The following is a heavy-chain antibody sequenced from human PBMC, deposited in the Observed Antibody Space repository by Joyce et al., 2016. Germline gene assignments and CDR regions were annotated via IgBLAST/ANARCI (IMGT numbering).Heavy chain of an antibody. CDR2: IMPMSGAA. CDR3: AREDVDVVLLPAEIIGWLDP. J-gene: IGHJ5*02. V-gene: IGHV1-69*01. Sequence: QVHLVQSGAEVKKPGSSVKVSCKASGGTFSSHSINWVRQAPGQGPEWMGGIMPMSGAAKYAQKFQGRVTITADESTNTVYLELRSLRSEDTAVYYCAREDVDVVLLPAEIIGWLDPWGQGTLVTVSS. CDR1: GGTFSSHS. D-gene: IGHD2-2*03.